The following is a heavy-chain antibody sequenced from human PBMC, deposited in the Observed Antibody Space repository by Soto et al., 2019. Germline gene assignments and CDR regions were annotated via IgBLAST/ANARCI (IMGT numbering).Heavy chain of an antibody. Sequence: QMQLVESGGDLVKPGGSLRLSCEASGFTFSDYYMSWIRQVPGQGLEWLSFISSSGSYIKYSDSMRGRLTVSRDNGKNSLYLQMHSPRVEDTAVYYGARLRVGVNWYFDLWGRGTMVPVSA. J-gene: IGHJ2*01. CDR3: ARLRVGVNWYFDL. V-gene: IGHV3-11*06. CDR1: GFTFSDYY. CDR2: ISSSGSYI. D-gene: IGHD2-21*01.